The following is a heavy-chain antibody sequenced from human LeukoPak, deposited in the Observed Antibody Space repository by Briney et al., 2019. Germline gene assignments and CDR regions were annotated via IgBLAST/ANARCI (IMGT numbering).Heavy chain of an antibody. CDR1: RFSFSSYI. J-gene: IGHJ4*02. V-gene: IGHV3-21*04. Sequence: GGSLRLSCAASRFSFSSYIMNWVRQAPGKGLEWVSSISSRSKYIYYADSVKGRFTISRDNSKSTLYLQMNSLRAEDTAVYYCAKVPFYDSSGYDYWGQGTLVTVSS. CDR2: ISSRSKYI. D-gene: IGHD3-22*01. CDR3: AKVPFYDSSGYDY.